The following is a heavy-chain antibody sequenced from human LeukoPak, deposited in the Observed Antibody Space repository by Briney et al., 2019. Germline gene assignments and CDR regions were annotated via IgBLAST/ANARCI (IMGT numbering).Heavy chain of an antibody. CDR1: GGSISSGDYY. CDR2: VYYSGST. Sequence: PSQTLSLTCTVSGGSISSGDYYWSWIRQPPGKGLEWIGYVYYSGSTYYNPSLKSRVTISVDTSKHQFSLKLSSVTAADTAVYYCARERSIAALYYFDYWGQGTLVTVSS. D-gene: IGHD6-6*01. V-gene: IGHV4-30-4*08. J-gene: IGHJ4*02. CDR3: ARERSIAALYYFDY.